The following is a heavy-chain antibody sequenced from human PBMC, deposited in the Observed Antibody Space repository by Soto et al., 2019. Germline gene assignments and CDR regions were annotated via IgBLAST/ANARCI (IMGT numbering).Heavy chain of an antibody. Sequence: SLRLSCAASGFTFSSYDMHWVRQATGKGLEWVSAIGTAGDTYYPGSVKGRFTISRENAKNSLYLQMNSLRAGDTAVYYCARGPVYGDYGSAGALDGWGQGTLVTVSS. CDR1: GFTFSSYD. D-gene: IGHD4-17*01. J-gene: IGHJ4*02. V-gene: IGHV3-13*01. CDR2: IGTAGDT. CDR3: ARGPVYGDYGSAGALDG.